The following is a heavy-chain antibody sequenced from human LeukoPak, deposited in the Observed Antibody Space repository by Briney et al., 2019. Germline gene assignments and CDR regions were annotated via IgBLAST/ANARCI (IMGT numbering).Heavy chain of an antibody. D-gene: IGHD3-10*01. CDR3: ARETPYGSGSYPFDY. CDR2: IYTSGST. V-gene: IGHV4-4*07. CDR1: GGSISSYY. J-gene: IGHJ4*02. Sequence: TSETLSLTCTVSGGSISSYYWSWIRQPAGKGLEWIGRIYTSGSTNYNPSLKSRVTISVDTSKNQFSLKLSSVTAADTAVYYCARETPYGSGSYPFDYWGQGILVTVSS.